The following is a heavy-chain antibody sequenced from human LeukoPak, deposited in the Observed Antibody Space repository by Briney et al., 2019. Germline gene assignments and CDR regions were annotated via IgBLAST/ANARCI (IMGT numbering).Heavy chain of an antibody. CDR2: INTNTGNP. D-gene: IGHD3-22*01. J-gene: IGHJ6*02. CDR3: ARDYSHYYDSSGYPTTYYYYGMDV. Sequence: WASVKVSCKASGYTFTSYAMNWVRQAPGQGLEWMGWINTNTGNPTYAQGLTGRFVFSLDTSVSTAYLQISSLKAEDTAVYYCARDYSHYYDSSGYPTTYYYYGMDVWGQGTTVTVSS. CDR1: GYTFTSYA. V-gene: IGHV7-4-1*02.